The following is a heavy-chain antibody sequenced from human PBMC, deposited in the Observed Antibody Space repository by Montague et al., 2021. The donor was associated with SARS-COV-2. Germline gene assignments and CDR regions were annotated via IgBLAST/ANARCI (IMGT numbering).Heavy chain of an antibody. CDR3: ARAPATIFGVVKQIDY. CDR2: IYYSGST. CDR1: GGSISSGGYY. Sequence: TLSLTCTVSGGSISSGGYYWSWIRQHPGKGLEWIGYIYYSGSTYYXPSLKSRVTISVDTSKNQFSLKLSSVTAADTAVYYCARAPATIFGVVKQIDYWGQGTLVTVPS. J-gene: IGHJ4*02. V-gene: IGHV4-31*03. D-gene: IGHD3-3*01.